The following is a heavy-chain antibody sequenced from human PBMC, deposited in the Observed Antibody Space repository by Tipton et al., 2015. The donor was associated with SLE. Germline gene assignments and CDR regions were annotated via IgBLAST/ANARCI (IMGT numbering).Heavy chain of an antibody. Sequence: SLRLSCAASGFTFSSYAMHWVRQAPGKGLEWVAVISYDGSNKYYADSVKGRFTISRDNSKNTLYLQMNSLRAEDTAVYYCAKYTSPSIFGVVIRDIDYWGQGTLVTVSS. CDR2: ISYDGSNK. CDR1: GFTFSSYA. D-gene: IGHD3-3*01. CDR3: AKYTSPSIFGVVIRDIDY. J-gene: IGHJ4*02. V-gene: IGHV3-30-3*02.